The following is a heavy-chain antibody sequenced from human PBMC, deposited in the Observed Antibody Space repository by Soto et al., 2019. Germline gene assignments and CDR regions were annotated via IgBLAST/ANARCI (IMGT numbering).Heavy chain of an antibody. CDR3: AREAAVVGSGYFQY. D-gene: IGHD6-19*01. V-gene: IGHV3-23*01. CDR1: GFTFSSYA. CDR2: ISGGGDNT. J-gene: IGHJ4*02. Sequence: EVRLLESGGGLVQPGGSLRLSCAASGFTFSSYAMSWVRQAPGKGLEWVSAISGGGDNTYYADSVKGRLTISRDNSMNTLYLQMNSLRAEDTAIYYCAREAAVVGSGYFQYWGQGTLVTVSS.